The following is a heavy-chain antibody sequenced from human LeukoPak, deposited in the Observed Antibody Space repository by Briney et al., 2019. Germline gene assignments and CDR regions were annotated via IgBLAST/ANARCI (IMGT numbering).Heavy chain of an antibody. J-gene: IGHJ6*04. V-gene: IGHV3-21*05. CDR3: AKWQDV. D-gene: IGHD2-8*01. CDR1: GFTFRTYG. CDR2: ISSSADYI. Sequence: PGGSLRLSCEASGFTFRTYGMTWVRQAPGKGLEWVSYISSSADYIYYADSVKGRFTISRDNAKGSLYLQMDSLRPEDTAVYYCAKWQDVWGRGTTVTVSS.